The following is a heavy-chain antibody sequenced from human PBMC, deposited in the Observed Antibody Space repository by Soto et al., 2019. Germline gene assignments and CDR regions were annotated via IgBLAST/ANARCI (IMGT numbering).Heavy chain of an antibody. CDR2: IHYSGST. CDR3: ARRLLSRTWPSYFDY. D-gene: IGHD6-13*01. CDR1: GDSITSTSYY. V-gene: IGHV4-39*01. Sequence: SETLSLTCTVSGDSITSTSYYWGWIRQPSGKGLEWIGCIHYSGSTYYNPSLRSRVTSSVDTSKNQFSLKVSSVTAADTAVYYCARRLLSRTWPSYFDYWGEGTLVTVSS. J-gene: IGHJ4*02.